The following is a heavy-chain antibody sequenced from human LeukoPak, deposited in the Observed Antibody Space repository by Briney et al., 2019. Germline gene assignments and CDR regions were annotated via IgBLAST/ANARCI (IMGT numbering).Heavy chain of an antibody. CDR1: GFTFSHYA. D-gene: IGHD6-19*01. CDR2: ISSDGVNN. V-gene: IGHV3-30-3*01. Sequence: GGSLRLSCAASGFTFSHYAVHWVRQAPGKGLDWVAVISSDGVNNYYADSVKGRFIISRDNSKNTLYLQMNSLRAEDTAVYYCATVAVAGKGDYWGQGTLVTVSS. J-gene: IGHJ4*02. CDR3: ATVAVAGKGDY.